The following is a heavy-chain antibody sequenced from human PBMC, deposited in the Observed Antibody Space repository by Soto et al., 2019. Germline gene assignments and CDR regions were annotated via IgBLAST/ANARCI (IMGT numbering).Heavy chain of an antibody. CDR2: IYYSGST. CDR3: ARVWAVADLLDY. CDR1: GGSISSSSYY. V-gene: IGHV4-39*01. D-gene: IGHD6-19*01. J-gene: IGHJ4*02. Sequence: QLQLQESGPGLVKPSETLSLTCTVSGGSISSSSYYWGWIRQPPGKGLEWIGSIYYSGSTYYNPSLTIRVTISVDTAKNQFSLKLSSVTAADTAVYYCARVWAVADLLDYWGQGTLVTVSS.